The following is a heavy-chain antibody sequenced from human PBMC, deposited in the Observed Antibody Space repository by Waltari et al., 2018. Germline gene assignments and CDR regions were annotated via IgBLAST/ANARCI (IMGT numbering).Heavy chain of an antibody. CDR3: ATYGSGAGPD. J-gene: IGHJ4*02. CDR2: VCHTGLT. V-gene: IGHV4-39*01. Sequence: QLQLQESGPGLLKPSETLSLTCTVSGGSVSGTDYCWSWIRPPTGKGLEWIGSVCHTGLTYYRPSLKGRATISVDRPSQRFFPTLTSVIDADTAVYYRATYGSGAGPDWGQGSLVTVSS. D-gene: IGHD3-10*01. CDR1: GGSVSGTDYC.